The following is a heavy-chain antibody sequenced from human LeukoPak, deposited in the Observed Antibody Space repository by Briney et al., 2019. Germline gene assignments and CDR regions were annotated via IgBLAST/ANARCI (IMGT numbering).Heavy chain of an antibody. CDR2: ISYDGSNK. J-gene: IGHJ3*02. Sequence: GGSLRLSRAASGFTFSSYAMHWVRQAPGKGLEWVAVISYDGSNKYYADSVKGRFTISRDNSKNTLYLQMNSLRAEDTAVYYCARDIADNWNSRDDAFDIWGQGTMVTVSS. CDR3: ARDIADNWNSRDDAFDI. CDR1: GFTFSSYA. V-gene: IGHV3-30*04. D-gene: IGHD1-7*01.